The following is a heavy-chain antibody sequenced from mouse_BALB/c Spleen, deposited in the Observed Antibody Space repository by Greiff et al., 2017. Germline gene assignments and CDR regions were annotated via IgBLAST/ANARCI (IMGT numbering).Heavy chain of an antibody. J-gene: IGHJ2*01. Sequence: EVKLQESGGGLVKPGGSLKLSCAASGFTFSDYYMYWVRQTPEKRLEWVATISDGGSYTYYPDSVKGRFTISRDNAKNNLYLQMSSLKSEDTAMYYCARGRHYYGSSYDYFDYWGQGTTLTVSS. CDR2: ISDGGSYT. V-gene: IGHV5-4*02. CDR3: ARGRHYYGSSYDYFDY. CDR1: GFTFSDYY. D-gene: IGHD1-1*01.